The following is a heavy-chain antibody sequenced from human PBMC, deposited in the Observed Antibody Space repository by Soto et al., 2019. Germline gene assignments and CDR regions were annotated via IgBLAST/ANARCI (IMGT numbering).Heavy chain of an antibody. CDR1: GYTLTELS. CDR3: AGITMIVVGAYGMDV. Sequence: ASVKVSCKVSGYTLTELSMHWVRQAPGKGLEWMGGFDPEDAEIICAQKFQGRATMTEDTSTDTAYMELSSLRSEDTAVYYCAGITMIVVGAYGMDVWGQGTTVTVSS. V-gene: IGHV1-24*01. CDR2: FDPEDAEI. J-gene: IGHJ6*02. D-gene: IGHD3-22*01.